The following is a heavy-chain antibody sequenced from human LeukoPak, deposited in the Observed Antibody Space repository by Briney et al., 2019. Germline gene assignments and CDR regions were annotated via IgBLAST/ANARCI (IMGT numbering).Heavy chain of an antibody. CDR1: GFTLSNYA. CDR2: LSGSGVTT. CDR3: AKVASSSWYAYFDS. Sequence: PGGSLRLSCAVSGFTLSNYATSWVRQAPGKGLEWVSALSGSGVTTYYADSVKGRFTISRDNSKNTLYLQMNSLRAEDTAVYYCAKVASSSWYAYFDSWGRGTLVTVSS. J-gene: IGHJ4*02. V-gene: IGHV3-23*01. D-gene: IGHD6-13*01.